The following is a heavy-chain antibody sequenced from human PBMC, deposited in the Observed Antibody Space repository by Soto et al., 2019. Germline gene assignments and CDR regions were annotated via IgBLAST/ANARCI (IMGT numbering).Heavy chain of an antibody. CDR1: GFTFISYA. CDR3: AKDRPVNWKAQSPGEKGFDS. D-gene: IGHD1-1*01. V-gene: IGHV3-23*01. Sequence: GRSLRLSCVASGFTFISYAMTWVRQAPGKGLQWVSTISGSGGTTYYADSMKGRFTISRDNSKNTVHLQVNSLRVEDTALYYCAKDRPVNWKAQSPGEKGFDSWGQGTLVTVSS. J-gene: IGHJ5*01. CDR2: ISGSGGTT.